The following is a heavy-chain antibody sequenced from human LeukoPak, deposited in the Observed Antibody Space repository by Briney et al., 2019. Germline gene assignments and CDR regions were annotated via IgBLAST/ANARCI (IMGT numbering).Heavy chain of an antibody. CDR3: ARVGGIAVAGTSYDFDY. CDR2: IYHSGST. V-gene: IGHV4-38-2*01. Sequence: SETLSLTYAVSGYSISSGYYWGWIRQPPGKGLEWIGSIYHSGSTYYNPSLKSRVTISVDTSKNQFSLKLSSVTAADTAVYYCARVGGIAVAGTSYDFDYWGQGTLVTVSS. D-gene: IGHD6-19*01. CDR1: GYSISSGYY. J-gene: IGHJ4*02.